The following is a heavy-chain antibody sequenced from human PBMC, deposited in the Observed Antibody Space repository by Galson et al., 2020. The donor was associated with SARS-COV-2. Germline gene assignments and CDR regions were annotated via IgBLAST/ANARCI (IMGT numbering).Heavy chain of an antibody. CDR1: GFTFSSYA. D-gene: IGHD5-12*01. Sequence: GGSLRLSCAASGFTFSSYAMSWVRQAPGKGLEWVSAISGSGGSTYYADSVKGRFTISRDNSKNTLYLQMNSLRAEDTAVYYCAKDSSPVATILNYYFDYWGQGTLVTVSS. J-gene: IGHJ4*02. V-gene: IGHV3-23*01. CDR3: AKDSSPVATILNYYFDY. CDR2: ISGSGGST.